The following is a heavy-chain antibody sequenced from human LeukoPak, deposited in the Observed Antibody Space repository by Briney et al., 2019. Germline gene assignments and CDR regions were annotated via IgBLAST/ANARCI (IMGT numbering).Heavy chain of an antibody. J-gene: IGHJ4*02. V-gene: IGHV1-18*01. D-gene: IGHD6-6*01. CDR3: AITGMAARMRGGQNIYFDY. Sequence: ASVKVSCKASGYTFTSYGISWVRQAPGQGLEWMGWISAYNGNTNYAQKLQGRVTMTTDTSTSTAYMELRSLRSDDTAVYYCAITGMAARMRGGQNIYFDYWGQGTLVTVSS. CDR1: GYTFTSYG. CDR2: ISAYNGNT.